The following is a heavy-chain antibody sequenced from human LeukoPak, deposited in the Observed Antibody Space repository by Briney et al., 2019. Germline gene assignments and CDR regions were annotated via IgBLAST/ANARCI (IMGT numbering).Heavy chain of an antibody. CDR2: FYNSRTT. CDR1: SGSISSYY. V-gene: IGHV4-59*01. CDR3: ARYFSGLDY. J-gene: IGHJ4*02. D-gene: IGHD3-10*01. Sequence: SETLSLTCSVSSGSISSYYWSWIRQPPGKGLEWIGYFYNSRTTNYNPSLKSRVTISVDTSKNQFSLKLSSVTAADTAVYYCARYFSGLDYWGQGTLVTV.